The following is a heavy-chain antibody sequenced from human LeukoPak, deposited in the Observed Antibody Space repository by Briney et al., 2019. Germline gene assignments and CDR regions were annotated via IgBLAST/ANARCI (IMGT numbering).Heavy chain of an antibody. CDR1: GGTFSSYA. V-gene: IGHV1-69*06. Sequence: ASVKVSCKASGGTFSSYAISWVRQAPGQGLEWMGGIIPIFGTANYAQKFQGRVTITADKSTSTAYMELSSLRSEDTAVYYCASFGGSYAQSFDYWGQGTLVTVSS. D-gene: IGHD3-16*01. CDR3: ASFGGSYAQSFDY. CDR2: IIPIFGTA. J-gene: IGHJ4*02.